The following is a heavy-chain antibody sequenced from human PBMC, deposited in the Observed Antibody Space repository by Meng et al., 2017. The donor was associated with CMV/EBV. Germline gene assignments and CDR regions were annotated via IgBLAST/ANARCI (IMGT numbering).Heavy chain of an antibody. CDR1: FTFDSYA. V-gene: IGHV3-23*01. CDR2: ISDSGDST. J-gene: IGHJ2*01. Sequence: FTFDSYAMAWVRQDPGKGLEWVSGISDSGDSTYYADSVRGRFTISRDNSKNTMYLQINTVRAEDTAVYFCARSPYCGGGCYYWYFDLWGRGTLVTVSS. CDR3: ARSPYCGGGCYYWYFDL. D-gene: IGHD2-21*02.